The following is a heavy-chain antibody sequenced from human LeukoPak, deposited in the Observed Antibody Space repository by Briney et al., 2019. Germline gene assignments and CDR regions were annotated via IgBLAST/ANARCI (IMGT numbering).Heavy chain of an antibody. Sequence: GGSLRLSCAVSGLTFSSYSMSWVRLAPGKGLYWVSGISASGSSTYYADSVKGRFTISRDSSKNMLYLEMNSLRGEDTAVYYCARDRHSGSYYGYFDYWGLGTLVTVSS. CDR1: GLTFSSYS. J-gene: IGHJ4*02. CDR3: ARDRHSGSYYGYFDY. D-gene: IGHD1-26*01. V-gene: IGHV3-23*01. CDR2: ISASGSST.